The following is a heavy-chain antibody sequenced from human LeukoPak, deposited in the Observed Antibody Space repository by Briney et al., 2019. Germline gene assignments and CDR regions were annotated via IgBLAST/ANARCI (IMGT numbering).Heavy chain of an antibody. Sequence: PSETLSLTCTVSGGSISNDHWNGLRQPARKGLAGIGHIYISGITNYNPSLKSRVTMSMDTTKNQFSLKLTSVTAANTAVYYCARDRAKYYASGMSSVFEFWGQGTLVTVSS. CDR1: GGSISNDH. D-gene: IGHD3-10*01. CDR3: ARDRAKYYASGMSSVFEF. CDR2: IYISGIT. V-gene: IGHV4-4*07. J-gene: IGHJ4*02.